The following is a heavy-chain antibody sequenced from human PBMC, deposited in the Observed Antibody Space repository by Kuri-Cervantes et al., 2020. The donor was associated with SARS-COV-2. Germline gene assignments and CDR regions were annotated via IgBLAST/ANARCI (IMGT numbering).Heavy chain of an antibody. CDR2: ISAYNGNT. Sequence: ASVNVSCKASGYSFTSYGISWVRQAPGQGLEWMGWISAYNGNTNYAQKLQGRVTMTTDTSTSTAYMELRSLRSDDTAVYFCVKDVVSTFCAWGNCYISSYMDVWGRGTTVTVSS. J-gene: IGHJ6*03. CDR3: VKDVVSTFCAWGNCYISSYMDV. V-gene: IGHV1-18*01. D-gene: IGHD2-2*02. CDR1: GYSFTSYG.